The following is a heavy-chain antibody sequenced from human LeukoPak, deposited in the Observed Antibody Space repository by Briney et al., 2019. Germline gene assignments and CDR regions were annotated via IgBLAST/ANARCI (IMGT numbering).Heavy chain of an antibody. V-gene: IGHV3-21*04. CDR3: AKFVGGYYDSSGYWYYFDY. CDR2: ISSSSSYI. Sequence: GGSLRLSCAASGFTFSSYSMNWVRQAPGKGLEWVSSISSSSSYIYYADSVKGRFTISRDNAKNSLYLQMNSLRAEDTAVYYCAKFVGGYYDSSGYWYYFDYWGQGTLVTVSS. CDR1: GFTFSSYS. J-gene: IGHJ4*02. D-gene: IGHD3-22*01.